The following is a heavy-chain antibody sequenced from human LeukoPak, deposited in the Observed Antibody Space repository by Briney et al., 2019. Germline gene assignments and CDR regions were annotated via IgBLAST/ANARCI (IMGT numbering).Heavy chain of an antibody. Sequence: SETLSLTCTVSGDSISGYYWSWIRQPPGKGLECIGYTYTTGSTTYNPSLKSRVTISVDTSKNQFSLKLSSVTAADTAVYYCARWGTGDNPTFDYWGQGTLVTVPS. V-gene: IGHV4-4*09. CDR2: TYTTGST. D-gene: IGHD1-1*01. CDR3: ARWGTGDNPTFDY. CDR1: GDSISGYY. J-gene: IGHJ4*02.